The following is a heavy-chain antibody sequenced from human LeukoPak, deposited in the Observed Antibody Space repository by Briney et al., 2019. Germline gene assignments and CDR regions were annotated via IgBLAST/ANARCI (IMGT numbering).Heavy chain of an antibody. CDR3: AKEQSSGWYQ. J-gene: IGHJ4*02. D-gene: IGHD6-19*01. V-gene: IGHV3-30*02. CDR1: GFTFSSYG. CDR2: IRYDGSNK. Sequence: GGSLRPSCAASGFTFSSYGMHWVRQAPGKGLEWVAFIRYDGSNKYYADSVKGRYTISRDNSKNTLYLQMNSLRAEDTAVYYCAKEQSSGWYQWGQGTLVTVSS.